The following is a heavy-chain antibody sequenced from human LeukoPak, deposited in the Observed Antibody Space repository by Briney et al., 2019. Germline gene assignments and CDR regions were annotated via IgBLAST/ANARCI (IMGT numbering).Heavy chain of an antibody. CDR2: ISYDGSNK. V-gene: IGHV3-30*04. CDR1: GFTFSSYA. D-gene: IGHD3-9*01. CDR3: ARDPSGWLLYYFDY. J-gene: IGHJ4*02. Sequence: GGSLRLSCAASGFTFSSYAMHWVRQAPGKGLEWVAVISYDGSNKYYADSVKGRFTISRDNSKNTLYLQMNSLRAEDTAVYYCARDPSGWLLYYFDYWGQGTQVTVSS.